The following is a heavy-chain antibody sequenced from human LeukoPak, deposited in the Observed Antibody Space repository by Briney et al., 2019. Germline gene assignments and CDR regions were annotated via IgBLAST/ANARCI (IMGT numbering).Heavy chain of an antibody. V-gene: IGHV3-23*01. CDR2: ISGSGGST. D-gene: IGHD3-3*01. CDR3: AKDHSYDFWSGYSNDAFVI. CDR1: GFTFSSYA. Sequence: GGSLRLSCAASGFTFSSYAMSWVRQAPGKGLEWVWAISGSGGSTYYADSVKGRFTISRDTSKNSLYLQMTSLRAEDTAVFCCAKDHSYDFWSGYSNDAFVIWGQRTSVTVS. J-gene: IGHJ3*02.